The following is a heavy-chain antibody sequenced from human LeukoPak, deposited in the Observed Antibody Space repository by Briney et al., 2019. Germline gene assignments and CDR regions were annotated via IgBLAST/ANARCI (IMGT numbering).Heavy chain of an antibody. J-gene: IGHJ5*02. V-gene: IGHV4-59*10. Sequence: PSETLSLTCAVYGGSFSGYYWSWIRQPAGKGLEWIGRIYTSGSTNYNPSLKSRVITSVDTSKNQFSLKLSSVTAPDTAVYYCARGGSGWYQWFDPWGQGTLVTVSS. CDR1: GGSFSGYY. CDR2: IYTSGST. D-gene: IGHD6-19*01. CDR3: ARGGSGWYQWFDP.